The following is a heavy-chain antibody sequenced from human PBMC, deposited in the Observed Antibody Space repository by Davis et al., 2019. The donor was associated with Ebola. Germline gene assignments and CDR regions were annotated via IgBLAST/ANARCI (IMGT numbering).Heavy chain of an antibody. CDR3: TKDIGVVTAAILS. CDR1: GFTFDYYA. CDR2: IRRNSGAI. V-gene: IGHV3-9*01. D-gene: IGHD2-2*01. J-gene: IGHJ4*02. Sequence: PGGSLRLSCAASGFTFDYYAMHWVRQVPGKGLEWVAGIRRNSGAIGYADSVRGRFIISRDDAKNSLYLEMSSLRPEDTALYHCTKDIGVVTAAILSWGQGTLVTVSS.